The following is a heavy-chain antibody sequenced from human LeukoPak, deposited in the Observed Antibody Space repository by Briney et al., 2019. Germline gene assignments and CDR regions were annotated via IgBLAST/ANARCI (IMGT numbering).Heavy chain of an antibody. D-gene: IGHD5-12*01. CDR1: GFTFDDYA. J-gene: IGHJ5*01. CDR3: VKDEHRDGYTYGVYDS. Sequence: QPGRSLRLSCAASGFTFDDYAMHWVRQAPGKGLEWVSGISWNSGSIGYADSVKGRFTISRDNAKNSLYLQMSSLRPEDTALYYCVKDEHRDGYTYGVYDSWGQGTLITVSS. CDR2: ISWNSGSI. V-gene: IGHV3-9*01.